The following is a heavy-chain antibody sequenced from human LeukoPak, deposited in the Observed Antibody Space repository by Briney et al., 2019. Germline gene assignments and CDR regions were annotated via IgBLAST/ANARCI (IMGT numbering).Heavy chain of an antibody. CDR2: ISGSGGST. D-gene: IGHD3/OR15-3a*01. Sequence: GGSLRPSCAGPGFTFSNYAMSCVRQAPGEGLEWVSVISGSGGSTYYADSVKGRFIISRDNSKNTLYLQMSSLRAEDTAVYYGAKDAPTYLPRTGPEDYWGQGTLVIVSS. V-gene: IGHV3-23*01. J-gene: IGHJ4*02. CDR3: AKDAPTYLPRTGPEDY. CDR1: GFTFSNYA.